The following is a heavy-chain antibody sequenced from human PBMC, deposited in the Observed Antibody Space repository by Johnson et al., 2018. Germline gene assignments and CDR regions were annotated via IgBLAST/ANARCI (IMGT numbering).Heavy chain of an antibody. CDR3: ARAEVEYYYDRSGSFFVAD. J-gene: IGHJ4*02. CDR2: IIPIFGTA. V-gene: IGHV1-69*01. CDR1: GGTFSSYA. D-gene: IGHD3-22*01. Sequence: QVQLVQSGPEVKKPGSSVKVSCKASGGTFSSYAMNWVRQAPGQGLEWMGGIIPIFGTANYAQKFRGRVTITTDEPTSTAYMELTSLRSDDTAVYYWARAEVEYYYDRSGSFFVADWGQGTLVTVSS.